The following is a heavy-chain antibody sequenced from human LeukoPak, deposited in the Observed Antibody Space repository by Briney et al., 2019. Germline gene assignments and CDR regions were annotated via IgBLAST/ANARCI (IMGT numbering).Heavy chain of an antibody. D-gene: IGHD3-22*01. CDR3: ARLDVVINFYYYGMDV. CDR2: IYPADSDS. J-gene: IGHJ6*02. V-gene: IGHV5-51*01. CDR1: GYNFTNYW. Sequence: GESLKISCKGSGYNFTNYWIGWVRQMPGRGLEWMGVIYPADSDSRYSPSFQGQVTISADKSISTAYLQWSSLKASDTAMYYCARLDVVINFYYYGMDVWGQGTTVTVSS.